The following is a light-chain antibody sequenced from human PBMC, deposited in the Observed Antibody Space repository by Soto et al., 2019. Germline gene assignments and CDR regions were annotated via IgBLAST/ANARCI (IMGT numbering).Light chain of an antibody. J-gene: IGKJ1*01. Sequence: DIQMTQSPSTLSASVGDRFTITCLASQIITTSLAWYQQRPGKAPKLLIYDASSLEGGVTSRFSGSGSGTEFTLTIISLQPDDFATYYCQQYHSYMWAFGPGTKVDIK. CDR2: DAS. V-gene: IGKV1-5*01. CDR1: QIITTS. CDR3: QQYHSYMWA.